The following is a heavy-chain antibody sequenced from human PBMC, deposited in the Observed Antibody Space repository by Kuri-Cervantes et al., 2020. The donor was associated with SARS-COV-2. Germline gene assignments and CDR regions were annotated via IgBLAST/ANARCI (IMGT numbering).Heavy chain of an antibody. J-gene: IGHJ3*02. Sequence: GSLRPSCTVPGGSISSYYWSWIRQPAGKGLEWIGRIYTSGSINYNPSLKSRVTMSVDTSKNQFSLKLSSVTAADTAVYYCARDAYCGGDCYSRGNRNDAFDIWGQGTMVTVSS. V-gene: IGHV4-4*07. CDR3: ARDAYCGGDCYSRGNRNDAFDI. D-gene: IGHD2-21*02. CDR2: IYTSGSI. CDR1: GGSISSYY.